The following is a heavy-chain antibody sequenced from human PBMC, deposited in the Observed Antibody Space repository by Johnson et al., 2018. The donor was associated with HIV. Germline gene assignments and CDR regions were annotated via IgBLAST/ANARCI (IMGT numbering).Heavy chain of an antibody. CDR3: ATGVGATIWEDAFDM. CDR1: GFTFSSYD. Sequence: VQLMESGGGLVQPGGSLRLSCAASGFTFSSYDMHWVRQATGKGLEWVSAIGTAGDTYYPGSVKGRFIISRENAKNSLYLQMNSLGVGDTAVYYCATGVGATIWEDAFDMWGQGTMVTVSS. V-gene: IGHV3-13*01. J-gene: IGHJ3*02. D-gene: IGHD1-26*01. CDR2: IGTAGDT.